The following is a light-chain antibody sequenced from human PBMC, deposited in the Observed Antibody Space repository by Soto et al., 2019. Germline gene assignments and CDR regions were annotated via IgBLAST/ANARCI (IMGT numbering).Light chain of an antibody. Sequence: EIVLTQSPATLSLSPGERATLSCRASQSVSSYLTWYQQKPGQAPRLLIYDASNRATGIPARFSGSGSGTDFTLTISSLEPEDFAVYYCQQPFWTFGQGTKLEIK. V-gene: IGKV3-11*01. CDR1: QSVSSY. CDR3: QQPFWT. J-gene: IGKJ2*01. CDR2: DAS.